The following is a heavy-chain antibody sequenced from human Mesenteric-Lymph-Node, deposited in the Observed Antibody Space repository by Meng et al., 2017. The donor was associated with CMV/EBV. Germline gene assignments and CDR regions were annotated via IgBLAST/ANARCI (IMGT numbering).Heavy chain of an antibody. Sequence: GESLKISCAASGFTFSNTWMSWVRQAPGKGLEWVGRIRTKTDGGTPDYAAPVKGRFTISRDDSKNTLYLQMNSLKTEDTAVYYCWPRPSSGYYFGGQGTLVTVSS. V-gene: IGHV3-15*01. CDR3: WPRPSSGYYF. J-gene: IGHJ4*02. CDR2: IRTKTDGGTP. CDR1: GFTFSNTW. D-gene: IGHD3-22*01.